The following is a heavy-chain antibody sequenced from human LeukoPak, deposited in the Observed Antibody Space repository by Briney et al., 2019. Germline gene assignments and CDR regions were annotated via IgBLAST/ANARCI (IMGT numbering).Heavy chain of an antibody. Sequence: SETLSLTCTVSGGSISSSSYYWGWIRQPPGKGLEWIGSIYYSGSTYYNPSLKSRVTISVDTSKNQFSLKLSSVTAADTAVYYCATIFLLDHMDVWGKGTTVTVSS. CDR1: GGSISSSSYY. CDR3: ATIFLLDHMDV. V-gene: IGHV4-39*01. J-gene: IGHJ6*03. D-gene: IGHD3/OR15-3a*01. CDR2: IYYSGST.